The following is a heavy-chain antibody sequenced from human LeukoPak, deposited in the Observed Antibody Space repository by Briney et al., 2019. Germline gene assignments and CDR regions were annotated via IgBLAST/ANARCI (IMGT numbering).Heavy chain of an antibody. Sequence: GASVKVSCKASGYTFTTYGISWVRQAPGQGLEWMGWISAYNGNTHYAQKLEGRVTMTRDTSISTVYMELSRLRSDDTAVYYCARSPLRVGLNGFDPWGQGTLVTVSS. J-gene: IGHJ5*02. CDR1: GYTFTTYG. CDR3: ARSPLRVGLNGFDP. CDR2: ISAYNGNT. V-gene: IGHV1-18*01. D-gene: IGHD1-26*01.